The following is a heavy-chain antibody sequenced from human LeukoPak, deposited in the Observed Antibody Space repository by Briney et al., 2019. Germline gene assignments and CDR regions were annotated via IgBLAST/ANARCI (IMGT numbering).Heavy chain of an antibody. J-gene: IGHJ4*02. CDR3: AAVSGSYTLLDC. CDR2: IDPDDGET. Sequence: GASVKVSCKVSGYTLTELSMHWVRQASGKGLEWMGGIDPDDGETIYAPKFQGRVTMTEDTSTDTAYPELSGLRSDDTAVYYCAAVSGSYTLLDCWGQGTPVTVSS. CDR1: GYTLTELS. V-gene: IGHV1-24*01. D-gene: IGHD1-26*01.